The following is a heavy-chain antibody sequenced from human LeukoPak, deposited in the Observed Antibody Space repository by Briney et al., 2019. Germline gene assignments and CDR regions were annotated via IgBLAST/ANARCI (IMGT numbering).Heavy chain of an antibody. J-gene: IGHJ4*02. CDR1: GITFSSYV. CDR2: ISGSGGST. V-gene: IGHV3-23*01. D-gene: IGHD3-22*01. CDR3: AKERNYYDSSGSD. Sequence: GGSLSLSCAASGITFSSYVMSWVRHAPGKGLEWVSAISGSGGSTYYADSVKGRFTISRDNSKNTLYLQMNSLRAEDTAVYYCAKERNYYDSSGSDWGQGTLVTVSS.